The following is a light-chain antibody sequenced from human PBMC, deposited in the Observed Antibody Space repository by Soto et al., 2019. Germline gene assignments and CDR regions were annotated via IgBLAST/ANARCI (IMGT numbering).Light chain of an antibody. CDR3: SSYTSSSTRV. J-gene: IGLJ3*02. Sequence: QCALTQPASVSGSPGQSITISCTGTSVNVGGYNYVSWYQQHPGKAPKLMIYEVSNRPSGVSNRFSGSKSGNTASLTISGLQAEDEADYYCSSYTSSSTRVFGGGTKLTAL. CDR2: EVS. V-gene: IGLV2-14*01. CDR1: SVNVGGYNY.